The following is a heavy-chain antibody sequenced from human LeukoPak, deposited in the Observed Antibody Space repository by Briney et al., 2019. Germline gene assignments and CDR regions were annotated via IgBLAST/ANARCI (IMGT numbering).Heavy chain of an antibody. CDR3: ARGPMGVPAAIDYYYYMDV. V-gene: IGHV1-8*03. Sequence: ASVKVSCKASGYTFTSYDINWVRQATGHGLEWMGWMNPNSGNTGYAQKFQGRVTITRNTSISTAYMELSSLRSEDTAVYYCARGPMGVPAAIDYYYYMDVWGEGTTVTVSS. CDR1: GYTFTSYD. D-gene: IGHD2-2*02. CDR2: MNPNSGNT. J-gene: IGHJ6*03.